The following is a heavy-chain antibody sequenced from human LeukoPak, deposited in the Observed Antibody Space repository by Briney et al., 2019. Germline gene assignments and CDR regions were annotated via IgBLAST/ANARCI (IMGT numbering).Heavy chain of an antibody. J-gene: IGHJ6*02. D-gene: IGHD3-22*01. CDR1: GFTFSSYA. V-gene: IGHV3-30*04. CDR3: ARDRHYYDSSGYYYVYYYYYGMDV. Sequence: PGGSLRLSCAASGFTFSSYAMHWVRQAPGKGLEWVAVISYDGSNKYYADSVKGRFTISRDNSKNTLYLQMNSLRAEDTAVYYCARDRHYYDSSGYYYVYYYYYGMDVWGQGTTVTVSS. CDR2: ISYDGSNK.